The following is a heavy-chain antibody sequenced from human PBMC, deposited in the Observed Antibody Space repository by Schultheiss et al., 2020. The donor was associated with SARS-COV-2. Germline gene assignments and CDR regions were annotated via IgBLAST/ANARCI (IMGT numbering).Heavy chain of an antibody. CDR2: IYYSGST. Sequence: SETLSLTCTVSGGSISSGGYYWSWIRQHPGKGLEWIGYIYYSGSTYYNPSLKSRVTMSIDTPKNQFSLKLISVTAADTAVYYCARGGATTYYYYGMDVWGQGTTVTVSS. D-gene: IGHD5-12*01. J-gene: IGHJ6*02. CDR3: ARGGATTYYYYGMDV. CDR1: GGSISSGGYY. V-gene: IGHV4-31*03.